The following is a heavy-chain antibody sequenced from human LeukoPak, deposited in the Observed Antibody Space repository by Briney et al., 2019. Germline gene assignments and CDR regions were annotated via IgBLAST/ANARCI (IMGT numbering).Heavy chain of an antibody. CDR2: IYHSGST. Sequence: PSETLSLTCTVSGYPISSGYYWGWIRQPPGKGLEWIGSIYHSGSTYYNPSLKSRVTISVDTSKNQFSLKLSSVTAADTAVYYCARAVPPGHYYGSGSYLDYWGQGTLVTVSS. D-gene: IGHD3-10*01. V-gene: IGHV4-38-2*02. J-gene: IGHJ4*02. CDR1: GYPISSGYY. CDR3: ARAVPPGHYYGSGSYLDY.